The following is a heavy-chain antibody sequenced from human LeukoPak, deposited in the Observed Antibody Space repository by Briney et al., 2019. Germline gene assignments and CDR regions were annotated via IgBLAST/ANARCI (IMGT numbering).Heavy chain of an antibody. CDR2: ISYDGSIR. D-gene: IGHD3-10*01. V-gene: IGHV3-30-3*01. CDR1: EFSFSNFA. CDR3: ASLTVLLWFGELLEYYFDY. J-gene: IGHJ4*02. Sequence: GGSLRLSCAASEFSFSNFAMYWVRQAPGKGLEWLAVISYDGSIRYYADSVKGRFTISRDNSNNTVHLQMNSLRPDDSALYYCASLTVLLWFGELLEYYFDYWGQGTLVTVSS.